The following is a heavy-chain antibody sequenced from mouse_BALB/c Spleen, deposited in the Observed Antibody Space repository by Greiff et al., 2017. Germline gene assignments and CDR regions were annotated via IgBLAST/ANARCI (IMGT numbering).Heavy chain of an antibody. Sequence: QVQLQQSGAELARPGASVKMSCKASGYTFTSYTMHWVKQRPGQGLEWIGYINPSSGYTNYNQKFKDKATLTADKSSSTAYMQLSSLTSEDSAVYYCARESYYDYDGAMDYWGQGTSVTVSS. D-gene: IGHD2-4*01. CDR1: GYTFTSYT. V-gene: IGHV1-4*01. J-gene: IGHJ4*01. CDR3: ARESYYDYDGAMDY. CDR2: INPSSGYT.